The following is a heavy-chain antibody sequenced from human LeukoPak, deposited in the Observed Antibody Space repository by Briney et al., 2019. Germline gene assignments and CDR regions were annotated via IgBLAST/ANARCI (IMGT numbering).Heavy chain of an antibody. V-gene: IGHV3-33*01. D-gene: IGHD5-24*01. CDR1: GFTFSSYG. CDR2: IWYDGSNK. Sequence: GGSLRLSCAASGFTFSSYGMHWVRQAPGKGLEWVAVIWYDGSNKYYADSVKGRFTISRDNSKNTLYLQMNSLRAEDTAVYYCARGQLGPYYYYYYYMDVWGKGTRSPSP. CDR3: ARGQLGPYYYYYYYMDV. J-gene: IGHJ6*03.